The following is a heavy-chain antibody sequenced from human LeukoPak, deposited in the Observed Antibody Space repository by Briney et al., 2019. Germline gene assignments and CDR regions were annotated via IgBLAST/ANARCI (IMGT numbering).Heavy chain of an antibody. J-gene: IGHJ4*02. CDR3: ARQAFWSGYAGIFDY. CDR2: IYYSGST. CDR1: GGSISSSSYY. D-gene: IGHD3-3*01. V-gene: IGHV4-39*01. Sequence: SETLSLTCTVSGGSISSSSYYWGWIRQPPGKGLEWIGGIYYSGSTYYNPSLKSRVTISVDTSKNQFSLKLSSVTAADTAVYYCARQAFWSGYAGIFDYWGQGTLVTVSS.